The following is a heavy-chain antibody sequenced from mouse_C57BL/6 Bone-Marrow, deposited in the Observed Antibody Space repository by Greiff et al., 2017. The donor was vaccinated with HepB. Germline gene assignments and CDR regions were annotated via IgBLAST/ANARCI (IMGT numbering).Heavy chain of an antibody. D-gene: IGHD1-1*01. CDR3: ARIHHYYGSSYGYFDV. Sequence: EVQLQQSGPELVKPGASVKMSCKASGYTFTDYNMHWVKQSHGKSLEWIGYINPNNGGTSYNQKFQGKATLTVNKSSSTAYMELRSLASEDSAVYYCARIHHYYGSSYGYFDVWGTGTTVTVSS. J-gene: IGHJ1*03. CDR2: INPNNGGT. V-gene: IGHV1-22*01. CDR1: GYTFTDYN.